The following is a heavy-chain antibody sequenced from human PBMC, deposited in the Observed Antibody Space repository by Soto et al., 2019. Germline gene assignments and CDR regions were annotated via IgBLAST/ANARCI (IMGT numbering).Heavy chain of an antibody. Sequence: SETLSLTCAVYGGSFSGYYWSWIRQPPGKGLEWIGEINHSGSTNYNPSLKSRVTISVDTSKNQFSLKLSSVTAADTAVYYCARLATVYLQTYYYYCYGMDVWGQGTTVTVSS. CDR2: INHSGST. CDR3: ARLATVYLQTYYYYCYGMDV. J-gene: IGHJ6*02. V-gene: IGHV4-34*01. D-gene: IGHD2-2*01. CDR1: GGSFSGYY.